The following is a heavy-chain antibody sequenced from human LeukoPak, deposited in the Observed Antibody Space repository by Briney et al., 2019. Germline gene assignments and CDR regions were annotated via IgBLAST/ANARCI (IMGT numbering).Heavy chain of an antibody. CDR2: ISSSGSTI. CDR3: ARWGRWLHRYYFDY. D-gene: IGHD5-24*01. V-gene: IGHV3-48*03. Sequence: GGSLRLSCAASGFTFSNYAMNWVRQAPGKGLEWVSYISSSGSTIYYADSVKGRFTISRDNAKNSLYLQMNSLRAEDTAVYYCARWGRWLHRYYFDYWGQGTLVTVSS. CDR1: GFTFSNYA. J-gene: IGHJ4*02.